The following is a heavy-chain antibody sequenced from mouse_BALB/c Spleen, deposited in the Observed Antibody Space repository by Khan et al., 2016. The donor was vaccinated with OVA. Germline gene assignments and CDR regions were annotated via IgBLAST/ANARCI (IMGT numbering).Heavy chain of an antibody. CDR1: GDSITSGY. Sequence: EVKLLESGPSLVKPSQTLSLTCSVTGDSITSGYWSWIRKFPGNKLEYMGYMIYTGYTDYNPSLKSRIAITRHTSKNQYYLQLNSMTAEDTATYYCASSTYRYAFAYWGQGTLVTVSA. J-gene: IGHJ3*01. CDR3: ASSTYRYAFAY. V-gene: IGHV3-8*02. CDR2: MIYTGYT. D-gene: IGHD2-14*01.